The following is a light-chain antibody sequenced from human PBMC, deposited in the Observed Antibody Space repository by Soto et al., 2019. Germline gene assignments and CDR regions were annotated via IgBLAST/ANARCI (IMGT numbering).Light chain of an antibody. CDR2: AAA. CDR1: QGISNY. Sequence: DIQMTQSPSSLSASVGDRVTITCRASQGISNYVAWYQQKPAKAPKLLIYAAATLQSGVLSRISGSGSGTDFTLTIRSREPEGVATYSCQKYSCLPLFGPGTKVDIK. V-gene: IGKV1-27*01. J-gene: IGKJ3*01. CDR3: QKYSCLPL.